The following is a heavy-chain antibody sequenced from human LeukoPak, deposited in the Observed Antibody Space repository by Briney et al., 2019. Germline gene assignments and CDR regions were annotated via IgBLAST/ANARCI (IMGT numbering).Heavy chain of an antibody. V-gene: IGHV4-34*04. CDR1: GVSFNDYY. Sequence: PSETLSLTCAVSGVSFNDYYWSWVRQPPGKGLKWIGEINHSGYTNDSPSLKSRATISIDTSRKQFSLNLRSVTVADTAVYYCTRMTTGHDYWGQGTLVTVSS. CDR2: INHSGYT. CDR3: TRMTTGHDY. J-gene: IGHJ4*02. D-gene: IGHD4-17*01.